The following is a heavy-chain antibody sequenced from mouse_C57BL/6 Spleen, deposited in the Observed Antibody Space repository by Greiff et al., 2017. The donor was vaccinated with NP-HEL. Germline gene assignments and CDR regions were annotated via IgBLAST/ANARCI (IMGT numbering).Heavy chain of an antibody. CDR1: GYTFTNYW. Sequence: QVQLQQSGAELVRPGTSVKMSCKASGYTFTNYWIGWAKQRPGHGLEWIGDIYPGGGYTNYNEKFKGKVTLTADKSSSTAYMQFSSLTSEDSAIYYCARGDYGSSWAMDYWGQGTSVTVSS. J-gene: IGHJ4*01. CDR3: ARGDYGSSWAMDY. D-gene: IGHD1-1*01. V-gene: IGHV1-63*01. CDR2: IYPGGGYT.